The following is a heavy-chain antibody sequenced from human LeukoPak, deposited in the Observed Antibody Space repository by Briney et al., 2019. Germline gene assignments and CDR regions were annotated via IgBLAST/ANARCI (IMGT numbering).Heavy chain of an antibody. D-gene: IGHD3-22*01. V-gene: IGHV3-21*01. CDR1: GFTFSSYS. CDR3: ARLHTYYYDSSGYYFDY. Sequence: PGGSLRLSCAASGFTFSSYSMNWVRQAPGKGLEWVSSISSSSSYIYYADSVKGRFTISRDNAKNLLYLQMNSLRAEDTAVYYCARLHTYYYDSSGYYFDYWGQGTLVTVSS. CDR2: ISSSSSYI. J-gene: IGHJ4*02.